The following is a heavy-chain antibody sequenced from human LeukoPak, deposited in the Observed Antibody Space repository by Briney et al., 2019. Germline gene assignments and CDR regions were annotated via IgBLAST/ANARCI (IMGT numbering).Heavy chain of an antibody. CDR3: ARAHDSSGYYFDC. V-gene: IGHV3-30*02. CDR2: IRYDGSNK. D-gene: IGHD3-22*01. CDR1: GFTFSSYG. J-gene: IGHJ4*02. Sequence: GGSLRLSCAASGFTFSSYGMHWVRQAPGKGLEWVAFIRYDGSNKYYADSVEGRFTISRDNSKNTLYLQMNSLRAEDTAVYYCARAHDSSGYYFDCWGQGTLVTVSS.